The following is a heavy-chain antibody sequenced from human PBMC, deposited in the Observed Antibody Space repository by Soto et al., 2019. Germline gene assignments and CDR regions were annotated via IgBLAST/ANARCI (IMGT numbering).Heavy chain of an antibody. CDR2: IYHSGST. J-gene: IGHJ5*02. D-gene: IGHD6-6*01. CDR1: GGTITSGRSS. V-gene: IGHV4-30-2*06. CDR3: VRESVASGPNYFDT. Sequence: SETLSLTCSVSGGTITSGRSSWNWSRQSPGKGLEWIAYIYHSGSTYYNPSLKSRVTISVDRSENQFSLKLTSVTAADTAVYYCVRESVASGPNYFDTWGPGTLVTVSS.